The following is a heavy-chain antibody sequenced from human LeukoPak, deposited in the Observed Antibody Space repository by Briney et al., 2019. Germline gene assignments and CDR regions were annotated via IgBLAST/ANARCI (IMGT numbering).Heavy chain of an antibody. D-gene: IGHD2-15*01. CDR2: ISSSSSYI. Sequence: GGSLRLSCAASGFTFSSYSMNWVRQAPGKGLEWVSSISSSSSYIYYADSVKGRFTISRDNAKNSLYLQMNSLRAEDTAVYYCARGRQYCSGGSCYPLFDYWGQGTLVTVSS. CDR1: GFTFSSYS. J-gene: IGHJ4*02. V-gene: IGHV3-21*01. CDR3: ARGRQYCSGGSCYPLFDY.